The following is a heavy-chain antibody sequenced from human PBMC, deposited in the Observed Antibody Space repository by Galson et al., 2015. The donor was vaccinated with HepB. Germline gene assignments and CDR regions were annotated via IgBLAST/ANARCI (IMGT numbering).Heavy chain of an antibody. CDR1: GFTFSGSA. J-gene: IGHJ4*02. CDR2: IRSKANNYAT. Sequence: SLRLSCAASGFTFSGSAIHWVRQASGKGPKWVGRIRSKANNYATSYVPSLKGRFTISRDDSKSMAYLHMKSLKIEDTAVYYCTRLGDFSGYSSRWGQGTLVTVSS. CDR3: TRLGDFSGYSSR. D-gene: IGHD6-13*01. V-gene: IGHV3-73*01.